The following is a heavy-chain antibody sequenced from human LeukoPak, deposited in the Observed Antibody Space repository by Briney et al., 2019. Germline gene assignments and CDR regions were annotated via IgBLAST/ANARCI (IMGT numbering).Heavy chain of an antibody. CDR3: ARDSSAYYYDSSGYYLGIKSYYFDY. CDR2: ISDYNGNT. J-gene: IGHJ4*02. CDR1: GYTFTSYG. Sequence: ASVKVSCKASGYTFTSYGISWVRQAPGQGLEWMGWISDYNGNTNYAQKLQGRVTMATDTSTSTAYMELRSLRSDDTAVCYCARDSSAYYYDSSGYYLGIKSYYFDYWGQGTLVTVSS. D-gene: IGHD3-22*01. V-gene: IGHV1-18*01.